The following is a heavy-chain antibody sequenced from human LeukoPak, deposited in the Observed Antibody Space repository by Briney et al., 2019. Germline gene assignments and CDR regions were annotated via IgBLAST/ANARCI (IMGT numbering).Heavy chain of an antibody. D-gene: IGHD5-12*01. V-gene: IGHV3-73*01. CDR2: IRSKANRFAT. Sequence: GGSLRLSCAASGFTFSGSAMHWVRQASGKGLEWVGHIRSKANRFATVYGASVKGRFTISRDDSKNTAYLQMNSLKIEDSAVYYCTRWGEHSDYVSFDIWGQGTMVTVSS. CDR3: TRWGEHSDYVSFDI. CDR1: GFTFSGSA. J-gene: IGHJ3*02.